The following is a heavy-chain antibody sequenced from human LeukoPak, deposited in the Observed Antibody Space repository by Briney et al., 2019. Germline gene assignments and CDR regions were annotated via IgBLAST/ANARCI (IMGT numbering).Heavy chain of an antibody. Sequence: ASVKVSCKASGCIFTSYGISWVRQAPGQGLEWMGWVSPYNGITNYAQKFQGRVTMTTDTSTSTAYMELRSLRSDDTAVYYCAREATVTMDYWGQGTLVTVSS. J-gene: IGHJ4*02. CDR2: VSPYNGIT. CDR1: GCIFTSYG. V-gene: IGHV1-18*01. D-gene: IGHD4-17*01. CDR3: AREATVTMDY.